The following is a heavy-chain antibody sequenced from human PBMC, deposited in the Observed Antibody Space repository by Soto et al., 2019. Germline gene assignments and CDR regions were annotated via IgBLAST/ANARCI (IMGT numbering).Heavy chain of an antibody. CDR2: ISSSSSTI. J-gene: IGHJ4*02. V-gene: IGHV3-48*01. Sequence: EVQLVESRGGLVQPGGSLRLSCAASGFTFSSYSMNWVRHAPGKGLEWVSYISSSSSTIYYADSVKGRFTISRDNAKNSLYLQMNSLRAEDTAVYYCARYINDYSNYAVDYWGQGTLVTVSS. CDR1: GFTFSSYS. D-gene: IGHD4-4*01. CDR3: ARYINDYSNYAVDY.